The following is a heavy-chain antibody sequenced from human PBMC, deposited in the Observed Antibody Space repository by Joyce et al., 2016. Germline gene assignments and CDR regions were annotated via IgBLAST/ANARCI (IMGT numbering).Heavy chain of an antibody. V-gene: IGHV3-15*01. CDR2: IRRKSDGGTA. Sequence: EVRLVESGGRVIQPGGSLRLSCEVSGFSFSDAWMNWIRKSPGGGLECLGRIRRKSDGGTADYTAPAKDRFIISRDDSKNMLYLQMNGLKTEDTGIYYCVTDRLVWGQGTQVTVSS. J-gene: IGHJ4*02. CDR3: VTDRLV. D-gene: IGHD2-8*02. CDR1: GFSFSDAW.